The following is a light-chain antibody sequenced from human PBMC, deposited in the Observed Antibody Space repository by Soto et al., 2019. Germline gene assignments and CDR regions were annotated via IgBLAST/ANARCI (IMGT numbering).Light chain of an antibody. CDR3: QQYYNTPLT. CDR1: QGISNY. V-gene: IGKV1-27*01. Sequence: QSPSSLSVSVGDRVTITCRASQGISNYVAWYQQKPGKVPKLLIYTTSTRESGVPDRFSGSGSGTDFTLTISGLQAEDVAVYYCQQYYNTPLTFGGGTKVDIK. CDR2: TTS. J-gene: IGKJ4*01.